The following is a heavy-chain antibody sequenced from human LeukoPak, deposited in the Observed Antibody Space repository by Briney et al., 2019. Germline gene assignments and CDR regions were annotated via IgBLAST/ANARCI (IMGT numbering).Heavy chain of an antibody. V-gene: IGHV4-39*07. J-gene: IGHJ4*02. D-gene: IGHD3-10*01. CDR2: IYYSGST. CDR3: ARGTLRLWSSGSLWGN. CDR1: GGAISSSSYY. Sequence: SETLSLTCTVSGGAISSSSYYWGWIRQPPGKGLEWIGSIYYSGSTYYNPSLKSRVTISVDTSKNQFSLKLSSVTAADTAVYYCARGTLRLWSSGSLWGNWGQGTLVTVSS.